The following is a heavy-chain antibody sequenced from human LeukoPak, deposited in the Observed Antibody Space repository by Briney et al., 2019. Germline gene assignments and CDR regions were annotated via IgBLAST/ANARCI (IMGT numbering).Heavy chain of an antibody. CDR2: ISYSGSV. D-gene: IGHD3-10*01. CDR1: SGSITNDY. CDR3: ARVHYGSGSLSPWFDP. J-gene: IGHJ5*02. Sequence: SETLSLTCTVSSGSITNDYWTWIRQPPGKGLEWIGYISYSGSVDYNPSLKTRVTMSLDTSRNQFSVNLKSVTAADTAMYYCARVHYGSGSLSPWFDPWAGEPGSPSPQ. V-gene: IGHV4-59*08.